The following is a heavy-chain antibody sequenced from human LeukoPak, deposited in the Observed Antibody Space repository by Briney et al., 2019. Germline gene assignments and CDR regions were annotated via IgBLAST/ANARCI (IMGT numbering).Heavy chain of an antibody. J-gene: IGHJ4*02. CDR1: GGSISSSSYY. V-gene: IGHV4-39*07. D-gene: IGHD2-21*02. Sequence: SETLSLTCTVSGGSISSSSYYWGWIRQPPGKGLEWIGETTYKGSPNYNPSLKGRVTISIDVSVRQFSLKLTSVTAADTAIYYCALYGGDWRFDSWGQGTPVIVSS. CDR3: ALYGGDWRFDS. CDR2: TTYKGSP.